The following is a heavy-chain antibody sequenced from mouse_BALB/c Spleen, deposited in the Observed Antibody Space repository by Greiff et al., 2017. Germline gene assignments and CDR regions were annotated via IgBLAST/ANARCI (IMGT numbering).Heavy chain of an antibody. CDR2: IDPYNGGT. CDR1: GYSFTDYN. V-gene: IGHV1S135*01. J-gene: IGHJ4*01. Sequence: VQLQQSGPELVKPGASVKVSCKASGYSFTDYNMYWVKQSHGKSLEWIGYIDPYNGGTSYNQKFKGQATLTVDKSSSTTLMHLNSLKSEDSAVDDCARGGTYYDYAMDYWGQGTSVTVSS. CDR3: ARGGTYYDYAMDY. D-gene: IGHD1-1*02.